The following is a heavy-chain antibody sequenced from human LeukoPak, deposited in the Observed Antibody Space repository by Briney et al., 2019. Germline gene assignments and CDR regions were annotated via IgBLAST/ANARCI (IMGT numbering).Heavy chain of an antibody. CDR3: ARRKYYGSGYTLDV. CDR2: IYHSGST. V-gene: IGHV4-59*08. CDR1: GGSISSYY. J-gene: IGHJ6*02. D-gene: IGHD3-10*01. Sequence: PSETLSLTCSVSGGSISSYYWSWIRQPPGEGLEWIGYIYHSGSTNYNPSLKSRVTISVDTSKNQFSLKLSSVTAADTAVYYCARRKYYGSGYTLDVGGQGTTATVPS.